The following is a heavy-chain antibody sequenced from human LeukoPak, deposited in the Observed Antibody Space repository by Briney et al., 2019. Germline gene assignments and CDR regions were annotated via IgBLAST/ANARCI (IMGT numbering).Heavy chain of an antibody. J-gene: IGHJ4*02. D-gene: IGHD1-26*01. V-gene: IGHV3-21*01. CDR2: ITSSSTYI. Sequence: GESLRLSCAASGFTFSTYNMNWVRQAPGKGLEWVSSITSSSTYIFYADSVKGRFTISRDNSKNTLYLQMNSLRAEDTAVYYCAKGNSGSYFDYWGQGTLVTVSS. CDR3: AKGNSGSYFDY. CDR1: GFTFSTYN.